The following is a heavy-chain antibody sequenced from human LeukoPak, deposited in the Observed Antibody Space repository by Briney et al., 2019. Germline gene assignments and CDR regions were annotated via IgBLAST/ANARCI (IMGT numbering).Heavy chain of an antibody. V-gene: IGHV4-4*09. D-gene: IGHD3-9*01. CDR3: ARGSGYDILTGYYNVSWFDP. J-gene: IGHJ5*02. Sequence: SETLSLTCTVSGGSISSYYWSWIRQPPGKGLEWIGYIYTSGSTNYNPSLKSRVTISVDTSKNQFSLKLSSVTAADTAVYYCARGSGYDILTGYYNVSWFDPWGQGTLVTLSS. CDR1: GGSISSYY. CDR2: IYTSGST.